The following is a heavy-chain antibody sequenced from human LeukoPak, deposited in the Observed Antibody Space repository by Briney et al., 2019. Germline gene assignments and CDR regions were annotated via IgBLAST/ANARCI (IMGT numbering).Heavy chain of an antibody. J-gene: IGHJ4*01. CDR3: ARGSAWDPDY. D-gene: IGHD3-3*01. V-gene: IGHV3-7*03. Sequence: GGSLRLSCAASGFIFSDYSMNWVRQAPGKGLEWVANIRPDGSEGYYVDSMKGRFTISRDNAKNSLYLQINSLRVEDTAVYYCARGSAWDPDYWGQGTLVTVSS. CDR1: GFIFSDYS. CDR2: IRPDGSEG.